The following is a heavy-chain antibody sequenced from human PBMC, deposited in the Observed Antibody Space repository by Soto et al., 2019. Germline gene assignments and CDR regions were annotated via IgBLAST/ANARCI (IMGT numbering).Heavy chain of an antibody. V-gene: IGHV3-53*01. Sequence: PGGSLRLSCAASGFTVSSNYMNWVRQAPGKGLEWVSVIYSGGSTYYADSVKGRFTISRDNSKNTLYLQMNSLRAEDTAVYYCARDLPPSPYGMDVWGQGSTVPVSS. J-gene: IGHJ6*02. CDR3: ARDLPPSPYGMDV. CDR1: GFTVSSNY. CDR2: IYSGGST.